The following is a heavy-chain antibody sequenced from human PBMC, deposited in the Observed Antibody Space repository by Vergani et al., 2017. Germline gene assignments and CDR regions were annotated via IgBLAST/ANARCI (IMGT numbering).Heavy chain of an antibody. CDR2: IKSKTDGGTT. Sequence: EVQLVESGGGLVKPGGYLRLSCAASGFTFSNAWMSWVRQAPGKGLEWVGRIKSKTDGGTTDYAAPVKGRFTISRYASKNTLSLQMNSLKTEDTALYYCTTDSPYSGSSDRAYYYFYGMDVWGQGTTVTVSS. CDR3: TTDSPYSGSSDRAYYYFYGMDV. CDR1: GFTFSNAW. D-gene: IGHD1-26*01. V-gene: IGHV3-15*01. J-gene: IGHJ6*02.